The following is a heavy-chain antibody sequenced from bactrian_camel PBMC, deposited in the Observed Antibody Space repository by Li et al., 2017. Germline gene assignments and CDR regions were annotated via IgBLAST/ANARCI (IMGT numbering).Heavy chain of an antibody. D-gene: IGHD2*01. CDR1: GLTFSTYA. J-gene: IGHJ6*01. Sequence: VQLVESGGGEVQAGGSLRLSCTASGLTFSTYAMAWFRQAPGKEREGVAGLGTVTGPKYYPNSVKGRFTISQDNAKNALYLQMNSLKPEDTGMYYCAAAPLSCALSRAQEKDTAFGYWGQGTQVTVS. CDR3: AAAPLSCALSRAQEKDTAFGY. V-gene: IGHV3S61*01. CDR2: LGTVTGPK.